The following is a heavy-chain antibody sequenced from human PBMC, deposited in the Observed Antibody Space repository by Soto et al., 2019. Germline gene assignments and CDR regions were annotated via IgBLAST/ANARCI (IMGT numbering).Heavy chain of an antibody. CDR3: ATGDPPYYFYGMDV. V-gene: IGHV3-48*03. D-gene: IGHD2-21*01. CDR1: GFAFSNHE. Sequence: GGSLRLSCAASGFAFSNHEFNWVRQAPGKGPEWLAYISSGGHNIYYADSVKGRCAVSRDNAKKSLYLQMSTLRVEDTAVYYCATGDPPYYFYGMDVWDQGTTVTVSS. CDR2: ISSGGHNI. J-gene: IGHJ6*02.